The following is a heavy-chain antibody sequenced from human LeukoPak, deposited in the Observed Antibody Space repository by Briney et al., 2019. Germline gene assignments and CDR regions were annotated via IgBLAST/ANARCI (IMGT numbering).Heavy chain of an antibody. CDR2: ISGSGGST. Sequence: GGSLRLSCAASGFTFSSYGMSWVRQAPGKGLEWVSAISGSGGSTYYADSVKGRFTISRDNSKNTLYLQMNSLRAEDTAVYYCAKDPPYYYDSSGYGGGAFDIWGQGTMVTVSS. CDR3: AKDPPYYYDSSGYGGGAFDI. D-gene: IGHD3-22*01. CDR1: GFTFSSYG. J-gene: IGHJ3*02. V-gene: IGHV3-23*01.